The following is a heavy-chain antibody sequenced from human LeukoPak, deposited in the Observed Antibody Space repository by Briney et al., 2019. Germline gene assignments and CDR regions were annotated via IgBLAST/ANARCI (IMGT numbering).Heavy chain of an antibody. D-gene: IGHD3-3*01. J-gene: IGHJ6*03. CDR1: GGTFSSYA. CDR3: ARDGVKYYYYYMDV. CDR2: IIPIFGTA. V-gene: IGHV1-69*13. Sequence: ASVKVSCKASGGTFSSYAISWVRQAPGQGLEWMGGIIPIFGTANYAQKFQGRVTITADESTSTAYMELSSLRSEDTAVYYCARDGVKYYYYYMDVWGKGTTVTVSS.